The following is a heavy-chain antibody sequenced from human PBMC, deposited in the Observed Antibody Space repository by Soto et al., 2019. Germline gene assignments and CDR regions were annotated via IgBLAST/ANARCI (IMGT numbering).Heavy chain of an antibody. D-gene: IGHD3-22*01. V-gene: IGHV1-69*04. J-gene: IGHJ4*02. CDR1: GGTFSSYT. CDR2: IIPILGIT. Sequence: GASVKVSCKASGGTFSSYTISWVRQAPGQGLECMGRIIPILGITNYAQKFQGRVTITADKSTSTAYMELSSLRSEDTAVYYCARERGVRYDSSGYVDYWGQGTLVTVSS. CDR3: ARERGVRYDSSGYVDY.